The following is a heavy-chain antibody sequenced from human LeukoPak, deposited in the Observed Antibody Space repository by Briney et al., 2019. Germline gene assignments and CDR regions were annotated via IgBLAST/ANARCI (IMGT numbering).Heavy chain of an antibody. CDR1: GYTFTSYD. D-gene: IGHD2-15*01. CDR2: MNPNRGNT. CDR3: ARGRGSVVGFGY. J-gene: IGHJ4*02. Sequence: ASVKVSCKASGYTFTSYDISWVRQASGQGLEWMGWMNPNRGNTGYAQKFQGRVTITRNTSISTAYMELSSLRSEDTAVYYCARGRGSVVGFGYRGQGTLVTVSS. V-gene: IGHV1-8*03.